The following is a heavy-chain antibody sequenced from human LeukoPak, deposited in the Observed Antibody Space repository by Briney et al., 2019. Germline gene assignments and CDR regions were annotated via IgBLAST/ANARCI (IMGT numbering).Heavy chain of an antibody. CDR2: IVPIFGTT. CDR1: GDTFTNYA. V-gene: IGHV1-69*06. D-gene: IGHD1-1*01. CDR3: AACSTSPNLHY. J-gene: IGHJ4*02. Sequence: SVKVSCKVPGDTFTNYAFCWVRQAPGQGLEWMGSIVPIFGTTDLPRKFQGRVTITADTSTTTAYMELTSLKSEDTALYYCAACSTSPNLHYWGQATLVTVSS.